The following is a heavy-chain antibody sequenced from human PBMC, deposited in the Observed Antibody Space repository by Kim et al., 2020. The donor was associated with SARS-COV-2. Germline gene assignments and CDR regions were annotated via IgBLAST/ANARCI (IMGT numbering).Heavy chain of an antibody. D-gene: IGHD2-21*02. CDR2: IYYSGST. V-gene: IGHV4-39*07. Sequence: SETLSLTCTVSGGSISSSSYYWGWIRQPPGKGLEWIGSIYYSGSTYYNPSLKSRVTISVDTSKNQFSLKLSSVTAADTAVYYCARDQFCGGDCPFDYWGQGTLVTVSS. J-gene: IGHJ4*02. CDR1: GGSISSSSYY. CDR3: ARDQFCGGDCPFDY.